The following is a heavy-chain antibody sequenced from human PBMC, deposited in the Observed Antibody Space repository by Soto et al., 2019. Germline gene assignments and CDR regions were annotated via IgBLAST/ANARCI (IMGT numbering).Heavy chain of an antibody. D-gene: IGHD2-15*01. Sequence: ASVKVSCKASGYTFTSYGISWVRQAPGQGLEWMGWISAYNGNTNYAQKLQGRVTMTTDTSTSTAYMELRSLRSDDTAVYYCARDAPGYCSGGSCYFSSGYHYYGMDVWGQGTTVTVSS. V-gene: IGHV1-18*01. J-gene: IGHJ6*02. CDR1: GYTFTSYG. CDR3: ARDAPGYCSGGSCYFSSGYHYYGMDV. CDR2: ISAYNGNT.